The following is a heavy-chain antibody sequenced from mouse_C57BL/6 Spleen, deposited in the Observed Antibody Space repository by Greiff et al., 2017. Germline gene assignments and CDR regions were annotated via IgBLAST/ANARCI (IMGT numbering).Heavy chain of an antibody. V-gene: IGHV1-53*01. D-gene: IGHD2-4*01. CDR1: GYTFTSYW. CDR3: ARYSPIYYDYDRAMDY. Sequence: QVQLQQPGTELVKPGASVKLSCKASGYTFTSYWMHWVKQRPGQGLEWIGNINPSNGGTNYNEKFKSKATLTVDKSSSTAYMQLSSLTSEDSAVYYCARYSPIYYDYDRAMDYWGQGTSVTVSS. J-gene: IGHJ4*01. CDR2: INPSNGGT.